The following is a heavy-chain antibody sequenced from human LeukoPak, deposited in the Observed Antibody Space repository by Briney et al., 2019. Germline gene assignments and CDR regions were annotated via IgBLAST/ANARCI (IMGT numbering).Heavy chain of an antibody. J-gene: IGHJ4*02. D-gene: IGHD6-19*01. CDR1: TGSVKTNH. CDR2: IYYSGIS. CDR3: ARESVAGQHFDY. V-gene: IGHV4-59*02. Sequence: NSSETLSLTGTVSTGSVKTNHWVWLRQSPGKGLEGWGYIYYSGISNHNPSLTSRVTISATTSNNQFSLKSRSLPDADTAVYYCARESVAGQHFDYWGQGALVTVSS.